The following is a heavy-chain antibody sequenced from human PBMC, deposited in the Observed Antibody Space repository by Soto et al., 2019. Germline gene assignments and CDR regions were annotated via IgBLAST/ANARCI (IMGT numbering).Heavy chain of an antibody. V-gene: IGHV1-18*01. J-gene: IGHJ4*02. CDR2: ISAYNGNT. CDR1: GYTFASYA. Sequence: QVQLVQSGAEVKMPGDSVNVSSKASGYTFASYAISWMRQAPGQGLEWMGWISAYNGNTNYAQKLQGRVTMTTDTSTSTAYMELRSLRSDDTAVYYCARDPPPPDYWGQGTLVTVSS. CDR3: ARDPPPPDY.